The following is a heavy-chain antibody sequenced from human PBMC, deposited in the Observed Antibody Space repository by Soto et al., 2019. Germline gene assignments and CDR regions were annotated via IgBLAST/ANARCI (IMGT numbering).Heavy chain of an antibody. V-gene: IGHV4-61*08. CDR1: GGSISSGDYY. J-gene: IGHJ4*02. D-gene: IGHD4-17*01. Sequence: SETLSLTCTVSGGSISSGDYYWSWIRQPPGKGLEWIGYIYYSGSTTYSPSLKSRVTISVGTSKNQFSLKLSSVTAADTAVYYCARRYGDYFDYWGQGTLVTVSS. CDR2: IYYSGST. CDR3: ARRYGDYFDY.